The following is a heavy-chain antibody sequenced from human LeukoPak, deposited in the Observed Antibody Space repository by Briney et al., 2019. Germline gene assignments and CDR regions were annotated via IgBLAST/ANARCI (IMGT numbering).Heavy chain of an antibody. V-gene: IGHV1-2*02. J-gene: IGHJ6*03. CDR3: ARVTRVAATIYYYYYMDV. CDR1: GYTFTGYY. D-gene: IGHD2-15*01. Sequence: ASVKVSCKASGYTFTGYYMHWVRQAPGQGLEWMGWINPNSGGTNYAQKFQGRVTMTRDTSISTAYMELSRLRSDDTAVYYCARVTRVAATIYYYYYMDVWGKGTTVTISS. CDR2: INPNSGGT.